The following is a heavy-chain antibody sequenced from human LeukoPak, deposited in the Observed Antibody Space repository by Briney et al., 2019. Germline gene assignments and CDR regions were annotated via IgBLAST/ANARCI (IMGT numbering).Heavy chain of an antibody. CDR3: ARGPFMRITFGGVRDYYFDY. CDR2: ISAYNGNT. V-gene: IGHV1-18*01. J-gene: IGHJ4*02. D-gene: IGHD3-16*01. CDR1: GYTFTSYG. Sequence: GASVKVSCKASGYTFTSYGISWVRQAPGQGLEWMGWISAYNGNTNYAQKLQGRVTMTTDTSTSTAYMELRSLRSDDTAVYYCARGPFMRITFGGVRDYYFDYWGQGTLVTVSS.